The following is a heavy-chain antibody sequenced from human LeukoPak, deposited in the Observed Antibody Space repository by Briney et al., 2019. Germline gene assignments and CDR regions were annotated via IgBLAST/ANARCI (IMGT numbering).Heavy chain of an antibody. D-gene: IGHD4-11*01. Sequence: GGSLRLSCAASGFTFTNFWMIWVRQAPGKGLQWVVNINEDGSVKYYVGSVEGRFTISRDNAKNSVYLQMNSLRGEDTGVYYCASSNYSSSSSWGQGTLVTVSS. J-gene: IGHJ5*02. CDR1: GFTFTNFW. CDR2: INEDGSVK. V-gene: IGHV3-7*01. CDR3: ASSNYSSSSS.